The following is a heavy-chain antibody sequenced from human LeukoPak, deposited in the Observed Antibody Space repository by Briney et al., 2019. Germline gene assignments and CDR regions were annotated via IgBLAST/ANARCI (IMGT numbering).Heavy chain of an antibody. Sequence: PSETLSLTCTVSGGSISSYYWTWIRQPPGKGLEWIGYIYYSGSTNYNPSLKSRVTMSVDTSKNQFSLKLTSVTAADTAVYYRARAHSGYSSSSLWGQGTLVTVSS. J-gene: IGHJ4*02. V-gene: IGHV4-59*08. D-gene: IGHD6-6*01. CDR3: ARAHSGYSSSSL. CDR2: IYYSGST. CDR1: GGSISSYY.